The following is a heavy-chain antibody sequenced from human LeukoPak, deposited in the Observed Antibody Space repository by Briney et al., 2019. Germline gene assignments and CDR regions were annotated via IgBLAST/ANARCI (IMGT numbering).Heavy chain of an antibody. J-gene: IGHJ4*02. D-gene: IGHD6-13*01. CDR3: VKGGVGEAGLVY. CDR2: ISTSGSTI. Sequence: PGGSLRLSCAASGFTFSSYEMNWVRQAPGKGLEWVSYISTSGSTIYYADSVKGRFTISRYNSKSTLYLQMNALRAEDTAVFSCVKGGVGEAGLVYCGQRVLVTVSS. CDR1: GFTFSSYE. V-gene: IGHV3-48*03.